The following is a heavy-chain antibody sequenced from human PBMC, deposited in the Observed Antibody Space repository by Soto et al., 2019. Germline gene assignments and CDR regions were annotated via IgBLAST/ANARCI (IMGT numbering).Heavy chain of an antibody. D-gene: IGHD3-10*01. CDR3: AGDPYYYGSAF. CDR2: ISGSGTTM. J-gene: IGHJ4*02. V-gene: IGHV3-11*01. Sequence: QVQLVESGGGLVEPRGSLRLSCAASGFRFSDHYMTWIRQAPGKGLEWVSKISGSGTTMYYADSVKGRFTVSRDNAQNSLYLQMNSLRAEDTAVYYCAGDPYYYGSAFWGQGTLVTVSS. CDR1: GFRFSDHY.